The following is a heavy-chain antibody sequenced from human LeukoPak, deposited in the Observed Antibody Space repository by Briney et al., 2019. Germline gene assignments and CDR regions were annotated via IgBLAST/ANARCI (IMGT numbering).Heavy chain of an antibody. J-gene: IGHJ6*03. CDR1: GYTFTSYD. CDR3: ARAGRSGSYFGHYYYYMDV. Sequence: ASVKVSCKASGYTFTSYDINWVRQATGQGLEWMGWMNPNSGNTGYAQKFQGRVTITRNTSISTAYMELSSLRSEDTAVYYCARAGRSGSYFGHYYYYMDVWGKGTTVTVSS. V-gene: IGHV1-8*03. CDR2: MNPNSGNT. D-gene: IGHD3-10*01.